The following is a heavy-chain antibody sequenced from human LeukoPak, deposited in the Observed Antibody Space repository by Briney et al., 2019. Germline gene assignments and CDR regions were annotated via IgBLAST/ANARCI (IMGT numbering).Heavy chain of an antibody. CDR3: ARENTNGITGTTDAFDI. V-gene: IGHV1-46*01. Sequence: GASVKVSCKASGYTFTSYYMHWVRQAPGQGLEWMGIINPSGGSTSYAQKFQGRVTMTRDTSTSTVYMELSSLRSEDTAVYYCARENTNGITGTTDAFDIWGQGTMVTVSS. J-gene: IGHJ3*02. CDR1: GYTFTSYY. D-gene: IGHD1-7*01. CDR2: INPSGGST.